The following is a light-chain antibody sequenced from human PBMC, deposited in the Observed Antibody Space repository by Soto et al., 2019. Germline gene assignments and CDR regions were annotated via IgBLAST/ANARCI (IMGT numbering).Light chain of an antibody. CDR1: SSDVGGYNY. Sequence: QSALTQPASVAGSPGQSITSSCTGTSSDVGGYNYVSWYQQPPGKAPKLIIYDVSNRPSGVSNRVSGSKSGNTASLTISGLQAEDEDDYYCRSYTSSSTRVFGTGTKVTVL. CDR3: RSYTSSSTRV. J-gene: IGLJ1*01. V-gene: IGLV2-14*01. CDR2: DVS.